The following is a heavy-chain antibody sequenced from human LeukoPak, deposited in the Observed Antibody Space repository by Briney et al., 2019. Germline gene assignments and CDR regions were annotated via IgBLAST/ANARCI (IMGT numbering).Heavy chain of an antibody. CDR2: IIPIFGTA. J-gene: IGHJ4*02. D-gene: IGHD3-3*01. V-gene: IGHV1-69*05. Sequence: ASVKVSCKASGGTFSSYAISWVRQAPGQGLEWMGGIIPIFGTANYAQKFQGRVTMTTDTSTTTAYMELRSLRSDDTAVYYCARVVVFGVSDNEHYFDYWGQGTLVTVSS. CDR3: ARVVVFGVSDNEHYFDY. CDR1: GGTFSSYA.